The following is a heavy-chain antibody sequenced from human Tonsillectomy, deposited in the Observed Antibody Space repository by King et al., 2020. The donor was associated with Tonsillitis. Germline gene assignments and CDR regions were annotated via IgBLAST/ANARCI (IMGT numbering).Heavy chain of an antibody. Sequence: QLQESGPGLVKPSETLSLTCTVSGGSISSSSYYWGWVRQPPGKGLEWIGIIYHNGGTYYNPSLKSRVTIPIDTSKNQFSLKLNSVTAAHTAVYYCASYPPIGTTTLYYFYDMDVWGQGPTVTVSS. V-gene: IGHV4-39*07. J-gene: IGHJ6*02. D-gene: IGHD1-26*01. CDR3: ASYPPIGTTTLYYFYDMDV. CDR2: IYHNGGT. CDR1: GGSISSSSYY.